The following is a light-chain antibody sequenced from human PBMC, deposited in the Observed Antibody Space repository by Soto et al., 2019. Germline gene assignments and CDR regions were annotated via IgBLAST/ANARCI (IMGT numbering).Light chain of an antibody. CDR3: QHRNGLRRGT. V-gene: IGKV3D-20*02. Sequence: EIVLTQSPGTLSLSPGERATLSCRASRSVSSSYIAWYQQKPGQAPRLLIFSASSRASGIPDRFRGSGSGTDFTLTITILDPEDVAVYYCQHRNGLRRGTFGQGTRLEIK. CDR1: RSVSSSY. J-gene: IGKJ5*01. CDR2: SAS.